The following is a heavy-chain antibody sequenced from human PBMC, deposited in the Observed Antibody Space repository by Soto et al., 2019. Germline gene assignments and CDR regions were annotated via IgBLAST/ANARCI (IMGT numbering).Heavy chain of an antibody. Sequence: PSATLSLTCAVSGGSISSGGYSWSWVRQPPGKGLGWIGSIYHSGSTYYNPSLKSRVTISVDTSKNQFSLKLSSVTAADTAVYYCATSNWFDPWGQGTLVTVSS. CDR2: IYHSGST. V-gene: IGHV4-30-2*03. J-gene: IGHJ5*02. D-gene: IGHD4-4*01. CDR3: ATSNWFDP. CDR1: GGSISSGGYS.